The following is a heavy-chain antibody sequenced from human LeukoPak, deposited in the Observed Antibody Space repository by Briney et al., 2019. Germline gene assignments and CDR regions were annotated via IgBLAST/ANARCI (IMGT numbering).Heavy chain of an antibody. CDR2: ISYDGSNK. CDR3: AKGEDHYYGSGSYDY. Sequence: GGSLRLSCAASGFTFSSYGMHWVRQAPGKGLEWVAVISYDGSNKYYADSVKGRFTISRDNSKNTLYLQMNSLRAEDTAVYYCAKGEDHYYGSGSYDYWGQGTLVTVSS. D-gene: IGHD3-10*01. V-gene: IGHV3-30*18. J-gene: IGHJ4*02. CDR1: GFTFSSYG.